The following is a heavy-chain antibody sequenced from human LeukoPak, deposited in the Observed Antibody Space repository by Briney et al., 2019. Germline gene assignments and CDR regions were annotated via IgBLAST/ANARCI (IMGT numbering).Heavy chain of an antibody. J-gene: IGHJ3*02. Sequence: ASVKVSSKASRSLVTGYYMHWVRQAPGQGREWMGRINPNSGGRNYAQKLQGRVTMTRDKSTRTAYMELSRLRSDDTAVYYCAQYYYDSSGAFDIWGQGTMVTVSS. D-gene: IGHD3-22*01. V-gene: IGHV1-2*06. CDR1: RSLVTGYY. CDR2: INPNSGGR. CDR3: AQYYYDSSGAFDI.